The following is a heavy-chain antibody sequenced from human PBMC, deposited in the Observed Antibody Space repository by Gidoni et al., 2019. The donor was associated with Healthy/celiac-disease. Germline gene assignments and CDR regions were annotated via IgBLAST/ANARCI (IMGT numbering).Heavy chain of an antibody. D-gene: IGHD3-22*01. CDR3: ARGLFSHTYDYDRSGYSPGDY. Sequence: QVQLVQSGAEVKKPGASVKVSCKASGYTFTSYDINWVRQATGQGLEWMGWMNPNSGNTGYAQKFQGRVTMTRNTSISTAYMELSSLRSEDTAVYYCARGLFSHTYDYDRSGYSPGDYWGQGTLVTVSS. V-gene: IGHV1-8*01. CDR2: MNPNSGNT. J-gene: IGHJ4*02. CDR1: GYTFTSYD.